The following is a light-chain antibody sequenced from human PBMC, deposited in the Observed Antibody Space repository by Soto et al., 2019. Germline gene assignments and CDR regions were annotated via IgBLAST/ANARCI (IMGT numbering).Light chain of an antibody. J-gene: IGLJ1*01. CDR2: EVS. V-gene: IGLV2-8*01. Sequence: QSVLTQPPSASGSPGQSVTISCTGTSSDVGGYNYVSWYQQHPGKAPKVMIFEVSKRPSGVPYRFSGSKSGDTASLTVSGLQAEDEADYYRSSYAGSTNYLFVAGTKVTVL. CDR1: SSDVGGYNY. CDR3: SSYAGSTNYL.